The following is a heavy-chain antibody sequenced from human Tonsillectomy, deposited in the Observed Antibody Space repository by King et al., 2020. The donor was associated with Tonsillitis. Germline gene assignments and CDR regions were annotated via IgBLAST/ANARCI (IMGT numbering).Heavy chain of an antibody. J-gene: IGHJ4*02. CDR1: GGSISSYY. D-gene: IGHD3-22*01. Sequence: QLQESGPGLVKPSETLSLTCTVSGGSISSYYWSWIRPPAGKGLEWIGRIYTSGSTNYNPSLKSRVTMSVDTSKNQFSLKLSSVTAADTAVYYCARTYYYDSSGYHPLGYWGQGTLVTVSS. CDR3: ARTYYYDSSGYHPLGY. CDR2: IYTSGST. V-gene: IGHV4-4*07.